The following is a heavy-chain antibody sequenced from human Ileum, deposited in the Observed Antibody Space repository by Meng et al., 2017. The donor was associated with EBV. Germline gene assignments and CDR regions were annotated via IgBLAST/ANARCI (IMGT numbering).Heavy chain of an antibody. Sequence: QGPLQESGPGLVKPSETLSLTFAASGGSISRSDWWSWVRQPPGKGLEWIGETSHSGSTNYSPSLKSRVTISLDKSKNQLSLKLNSVTAADTAVYYCASSDYYRSDYWGQGTLVTVSS. V-gene: IGHV4-4*02. CDR2: TSHSGST. CDR1: GGSISRSDW. J-gene: IGHJ4*02. CDR3: ASSDYYRSDY. D-gene: IGHD3-22*01.